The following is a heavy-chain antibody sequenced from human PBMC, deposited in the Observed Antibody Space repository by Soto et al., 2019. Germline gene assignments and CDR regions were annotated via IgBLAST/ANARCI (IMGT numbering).Heavy chain of an antibody. Sequence: QVQLQQWGAGPLRPLETLSLTCGVSGGSFSGYYWAWIRQSPGKGLEWIGEINDRGSTNYNPSLKSRVGISVDTSKNHYTLHLRSVTAADTAVYYCARESHDILTGPPWVWYFDLWGRGTLVTVSS. J-gene: IGHJ2*01. V-gene: IGHV4-34*01. D-gene: IGHD3-9*01. CDR3: ARESHDILTGPPWVWYFDL. CDR1: GGSFSGYY. CDR2: INDRGST.